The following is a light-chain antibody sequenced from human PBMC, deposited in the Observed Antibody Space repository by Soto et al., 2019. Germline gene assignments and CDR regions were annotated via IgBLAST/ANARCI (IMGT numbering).Light chain of an antibody. CDR3: QQNYSATWT. V-gene: IGKV1-39*01. Sequence: IQLTQPPSSLSATVGDRVTITCRASQGISTYLNWYQQKQGKAPKLLIYTASTLQSGVPSRFSGSVSETDGTITISSLQKEDGATYSCQQNYSATWTFGQGTKVDIK. CDR2: TAS. J-gene: IGKJ1*01. CDR1: QGISTY.